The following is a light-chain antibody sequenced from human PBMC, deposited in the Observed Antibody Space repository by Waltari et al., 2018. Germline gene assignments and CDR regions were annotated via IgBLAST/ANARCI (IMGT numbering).Light chain of an antibody. CDR3: HQYKIWPEA. V-gene: IGKV3D-15*01. CDR1: QRISDR. CDR2: GAS. Sequence: EIVMTQSPATLSVSPGERATLPCTASQRISDRLGWSQQRPGQAPRLLIYGASTRATGIPARFSGSGSGTEFTLTISSLQSEDFAVYYCHQYKIWPEAFGQGTKVEIK. J-gene: IGKJ1*01.